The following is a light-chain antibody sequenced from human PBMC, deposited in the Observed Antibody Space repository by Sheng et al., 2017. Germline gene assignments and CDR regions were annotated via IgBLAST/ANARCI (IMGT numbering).Light chain of an antibody. CDR2: GAS. J-gene: IGKJ4*01. V-gene: IGKV3-15*01. CDR3: QQRSNWPLT. Sequence: EIVMTQSPGTLSVSPGERATLSCRASQSVSTYLAWYQQKPGQAPRLLIYGASTRATGIPARFSGSGSGTDFTLTISSLQSEDFAVYYCQQRSNWPLTFGGGTKVEI. CDR1: QSVSTY.